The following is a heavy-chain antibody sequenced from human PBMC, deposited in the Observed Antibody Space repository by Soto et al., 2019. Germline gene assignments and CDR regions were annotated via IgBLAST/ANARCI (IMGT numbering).Heavy chain of an antibody. V-gene: IGHV4-30-2*01. Sequence: QLQLQESGSGLVKPSQTLSLTCAVSGGSISSGGYSWSWIRQPPGKGLEWIGYIYHSGSTYYNPSLKSRVTISVDRSKNQFSLKLSSVTAAATAVYYCARAKGYCSSTFCYDAFDIWGQGTMVTVSS. CDR3: ARAKGYCSSTFCYDAFDI. CDR1: GGSISSGGYS. J-gene: IGHJ3*02. D-gene: IGHD2-2*01. CDR2: IYHSGST.